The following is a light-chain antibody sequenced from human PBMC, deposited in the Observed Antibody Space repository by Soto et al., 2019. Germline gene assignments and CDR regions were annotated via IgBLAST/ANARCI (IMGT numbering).Light chain of an antibody. Sequence: QSALTQPASVSGSPGQSITISCTGTSGDVGGYNYVSWYQQHPGKAPKLMIYDVSDRPSGVSSRFSGSKSGNTASLTISGLQADDEADYYCSSYTSRSTLVFGGGTKVTVL. CDR3: SSYTSRSTLV. CDR1: SGDVGGYNY. CDR2: DVS. V-gene: IGLV2-14*01. J-gene: IGLJ2*01.